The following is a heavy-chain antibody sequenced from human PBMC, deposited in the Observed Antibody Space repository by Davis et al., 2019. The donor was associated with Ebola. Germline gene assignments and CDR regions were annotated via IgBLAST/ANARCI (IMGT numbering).Heavy chain of an antibody. CDR1: GFTFSSYG. V-gene: IGHV3-30*18. D-gene: IGHD3-22*01. Sequence: PGGSLRLSCAASGFTFSSYGMHWVRQAPGKGLEWVAVISYDGSNKYYADSVKGRFTISRDNSKNTLYLQMNSLRAEDTAVYYCAKTPAYYDSSGLRTLDYWGQGTLVTVSS. CDR3: AKTPAYYDSSGLRTLDY. J-gene: IGHJ4*02. CDR2: ISYDGSNK.